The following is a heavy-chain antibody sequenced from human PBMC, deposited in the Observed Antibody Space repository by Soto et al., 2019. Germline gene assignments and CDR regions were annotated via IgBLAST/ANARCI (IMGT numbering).Heavy chain of an antibody. CDR2: IYYSGST. J-gene: IGHJ5*02. D-gene: IGHD3-3*02. Sequence: SETLSLTCTVSGGSISSCTYYWSRLRPPPGKGLEWIGSIYYSGSTYYNPSLKSRVTISVDTSKNQFSLKLSSVTAADTAVYYCASPKIAFYNWFDPWGQGTLVTVSS. CDR1: GGSISSCTYY. CDR3: ASPKIAFYNWFDP. V-gene: IGHV4-39*01.